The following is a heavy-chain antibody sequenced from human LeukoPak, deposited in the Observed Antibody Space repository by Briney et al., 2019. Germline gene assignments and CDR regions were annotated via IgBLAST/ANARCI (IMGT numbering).Heavy chain of an antibody. V-gene: IGHV3-49*04. CDR2: IRSKAYGGTT. CDR3: TRGWYFDY. D-gene: IGHD2-15*01. J-gene: IGHJ4*02. Sequence: PGGSLRLSCSASGFTFSTYAMSWVRQAPGKGLEWVGFIRSKAYGGTTEYAASVKGRFTISRDDSKSIAYLQMNSLKTEDTAVYYCTRGWYFDYWGQGTLVTVSS. CDR1: GFTFSTYA.